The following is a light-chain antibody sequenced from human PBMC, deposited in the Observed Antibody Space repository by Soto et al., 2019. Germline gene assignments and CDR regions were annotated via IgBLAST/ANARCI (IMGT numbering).Light chain of an antibody. CDR3: QQYGSSQGT. V-gene: IGKV3-20*01. J-gene: IGKJ1*01. CDR2: GAS. CDR1: QSVSSNY. Sequence: EIVLTQSPGTLSLSPGERATLSCRASQSVSSNYLGWFQQKPGQAPRLLIFGASYRDTGIPDRFSGSGSGTDFTLTISRLEPEDFAMYYCQQYGSSQGTVGQGTKVDVK.